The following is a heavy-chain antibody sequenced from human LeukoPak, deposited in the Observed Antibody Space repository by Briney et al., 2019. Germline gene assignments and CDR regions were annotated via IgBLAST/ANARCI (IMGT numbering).Heavy chain of an antibody. J-gene: IGHJ2*01. CDR2: IYYSGST. CDR1: GDSIKSDSYY. CDR3: ARHKKDFHDSSGPNFWYFDL. D-gene: IGHD3-22*01. V-gene: IGHV4-39*01. Sequence: KPSETLSLTCTVSGDSIKSDSYYWGWIRQPPGKGLEWIGTIYYSGSTYYNPSLKSRVTISVDTSKNQFSVKLSSVTAADTALYYCARHKKDFHDSSGPNFWYFDLWGRGTLVTVSS.